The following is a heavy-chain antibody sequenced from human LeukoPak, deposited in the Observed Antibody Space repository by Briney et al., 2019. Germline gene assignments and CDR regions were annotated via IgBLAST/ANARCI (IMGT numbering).Heavy chain of an antibody. CDR3: AREKDYDSSGCFDY. CDR1: GFTFDDYG. D-gene: IGHD3-22*01. J-gene: IGHJ4*02. Sequence: PGGSLRLSCAASGFTFDDYGMSWVRQAPGKGLEWVSGINWNGGSTGYADSVKGRFTISRDNAKNSLYLQMNNLRAEDTALYYCAREKDYDSSGCFDYWGQGTLVTVSS. V-gene: IGHV3-20*04. CDR2: INWNGGST.